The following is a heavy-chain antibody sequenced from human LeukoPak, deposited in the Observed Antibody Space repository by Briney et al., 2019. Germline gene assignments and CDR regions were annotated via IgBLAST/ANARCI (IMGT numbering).Heavy chain of an antibody. CDR3: AAGSLRWLLPNAFDI. Sequence: GASVKVSCKASGFTFTSSAVQWVRQARGQRLEWIGWIVVGSGNTNYAQKFQERVTITRDMSTSIAYMELSSLRSEDTAVYYCAAGSLRWLLPNAFDIWGQGTMVTVSS. D-gene: IGHD4-23*01. J-gene: IGHJ3*02. CDR2: IVVGSGNT. V-gene: IGHV1-58*01. CDR1: GFTFTSSA.